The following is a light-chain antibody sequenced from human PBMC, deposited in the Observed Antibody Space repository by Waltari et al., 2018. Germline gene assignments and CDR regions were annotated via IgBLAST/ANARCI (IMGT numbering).Light chain of an antibody. Sequence: SSELTQDPAVSVARGQTVSITSQGNSLRSYYAVGYQQRPGRAPTLVMYDKNNRPSGVPDRFSGSSSHNTASLTITGAQAEDEASYYCHSRDASGVAGSFGGGTKLTVL. CDR3: HSRDASGVAGS. J-gene: IGLJ2*01. V-gene: IGLV3-19*01. CDR1: SLRSYY. CDR2: DKN.